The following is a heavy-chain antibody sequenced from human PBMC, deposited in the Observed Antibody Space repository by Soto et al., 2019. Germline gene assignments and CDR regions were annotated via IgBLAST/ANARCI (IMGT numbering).Heavy chain of an antibody. CDR2: IYHSGTT. J-gene: IGHJ3*02. V-gene: IGHV4-38-2*02. CDR1: SYSISSGYY. CDR3: EVAVAGYPSVAFDI. D-gene: IGHD6-19*01. Sequence: SETLSLTCTVSSYSISSGYYWGWIRQPPGKGLEWIGSIYHSGTTYYNPSLKSRVTISVDTSKNQFSLKLSSVTAADTAVYYCEVAVAGYPSVAFDIWGQGTMVTVSS.